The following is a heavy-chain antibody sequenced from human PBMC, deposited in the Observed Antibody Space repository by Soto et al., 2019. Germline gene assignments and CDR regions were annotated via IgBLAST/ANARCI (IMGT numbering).Heavy chain of an antibody. V-gene: IGHV4-31*03. CDR3: ASYYAGYSYANFDY. Sequence: SETLSLTCTVSGGSISSGGYYWSWIRQHPGKGLEWIGYIYYSGSTYYNPSLKSRVTISVDTSKNQFSLKLSSVTAADTAVYYCASYYAGYSYANFDYWGQGTLVTVSS. CDR2: IYYSGST. J-gene: IGHJ4*02. D-gene: IGHD5-18*01. CDR1: GGSISSGGYY.